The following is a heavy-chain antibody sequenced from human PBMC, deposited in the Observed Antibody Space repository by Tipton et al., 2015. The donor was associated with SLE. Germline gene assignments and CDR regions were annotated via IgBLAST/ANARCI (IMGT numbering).Heavy chain of an antibody. V-gene: IGHV3-30*02. Sequence: SLRLSCAASGFIFKNYGMHWVRQAPGQGLEWVTFIRYDGSNKYYADSVKGRFTISRDNSKNTLYLQMNSLRAEDTAVYYCAKDLFSTVVRGAQVDYWGQGTLVTVSS. D-gene: IGHD3-10*01. CDR2: IRYDGSNK. CDR3: AKDLFSTVVRGAQVDY. J-gene: IGHJ4*02. CDR1: GFIFKNYG.